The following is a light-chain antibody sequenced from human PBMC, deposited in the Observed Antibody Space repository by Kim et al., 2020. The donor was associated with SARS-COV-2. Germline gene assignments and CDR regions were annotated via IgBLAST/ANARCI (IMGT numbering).Light chain of an antibody. CDR2: GKN. CDR3: NSRDSSGNHLDVV. V-gene: IGLV3-19*01. Sequence: SSELTQDPAVSVALGQTVRITCQGDSLRSYYASWYQQKPGQAPVLVIYGKNNRPSGIPDRFSGSRSGNTASLTITGAQAEDEADYYCNSRDSSGNHLDVVFGGGTQLTVL. J-gene: IGLJ2*01. CDR1: SLRSYY.